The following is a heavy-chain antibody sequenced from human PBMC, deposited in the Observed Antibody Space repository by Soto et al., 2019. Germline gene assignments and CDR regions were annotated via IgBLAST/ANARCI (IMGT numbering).Heavy chain of an antibody. D-gene: IGHD4-17*01. V-gene: IGHV3-33*01. Sequence: QVQLVESGGGVVQPGRSLRLSCAASGFTFSSYGMHWVRQAPGKGLEWVAVIWYDGSNKYYADSVKGRFTISRDNSKXXXXXXXXXXXXXXXXXYYCARDPRLYGDYAAGYFDLWGRGTLVTVSS. CDR3: ARDPRLYGDYAAGYFDL. CDR2: IWYDGSNK. CDR1: GFTFSSYG. J-gene: IGHJ2*01.